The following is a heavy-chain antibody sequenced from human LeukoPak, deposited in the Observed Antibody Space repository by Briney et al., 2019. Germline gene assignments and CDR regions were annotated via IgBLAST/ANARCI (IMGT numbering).Heavy chain of an antibody. V-gene: IGHV4-34*01. Sequence: GSLRLSCAASGFTFSSYAMSWVRQAPGKGLEWIGEINHSGSTNYNPSLKSRVTISVDTSKNQFSLKLSSVTAADTAVYYCARVGYGDYYFDYWGQGTLVTVSS. CDR1: GFTFSSYA. CDR3: ARVGYGDYYFDY. D-gene: IGHD4-17*01. J-gene: IGHJ4*02. CDR2: INHSGST.